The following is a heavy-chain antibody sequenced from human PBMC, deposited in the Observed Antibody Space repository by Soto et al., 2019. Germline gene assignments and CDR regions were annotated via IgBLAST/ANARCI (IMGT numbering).Heavy chain of an antibody. Sequence: QIQMLQSGPEVKKPGASVKVSCKASGYSFSSYGISWVRQAPGQGLEWLGWISGYNGNTRYAEKFQGRVTMTTDTSTSTAYMDLSSLRSDDTAVYYCTNDNTGTSPSRYSFGMDVWGPGTTVTVSS. J-gene: IGHJ6*02. CDR2: ISGYNGNT. V-gene: IGHV1-18*01. D-gene: IGHD4-17*01. CDR3: TNDNTGTSPSRYSFGMDV. CDR1: GYSFSSYG.